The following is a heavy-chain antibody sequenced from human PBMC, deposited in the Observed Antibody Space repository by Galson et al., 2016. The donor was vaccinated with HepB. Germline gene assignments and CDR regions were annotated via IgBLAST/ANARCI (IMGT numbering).Heavy chain of an antibody. CDR2: INPGNGNT. Sequence: SVKVSCKASGYSLTTYATHWVRQAPGQRLEWMGWINPGNGNTKYSQRFKDRITITRDTSANTAYLELSSLSSEDTAVYFCARGNFGSGLGFRWLDPWGQGSLVTVSS. D-gene: IGHD3-10*01. V-gene: IGHV1-3*01. J-gene: IGHJ5*02. CDR3: ARGNFGSGLGFRWLDP. CDR1: GYSLTTYA.